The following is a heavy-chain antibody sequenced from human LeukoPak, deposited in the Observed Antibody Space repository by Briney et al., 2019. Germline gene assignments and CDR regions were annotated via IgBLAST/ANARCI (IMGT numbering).Heavy chain of an antibody. CDR1: GCTFIIYA. CDR3: AKVWGSYSTGYFDY. J-gene: IGHJ4*02. D-gene: IGHD1-26*01. V-gene: IGHV3-23*01. Sequence: PRGSLRLSSAAPGCTFIIYAMKWVRQAPGKGLEWVSAISGSGGSIYYTDSVKGRFTISRDNSKNTLFLQMNCRRAGDSDLYYCAKVWGSYSTGYFDYWGQGTLVTVSS. CDR2: ISGSGGSI.